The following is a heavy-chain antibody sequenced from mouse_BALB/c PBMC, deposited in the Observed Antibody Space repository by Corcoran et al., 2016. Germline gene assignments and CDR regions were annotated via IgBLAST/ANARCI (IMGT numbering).Heavy chain of an antibody. J-gene: IGHJ1*01. CDR1: GFNIKDTY. V-gene: IGHV14-3*02. CDR2: IDPANGNT. D-gene: IGHD2-3*01. Sequence: EVQLQQSGAELVKPGASVKLSCTASGFNIKDTYMHWVKQRPEQGLEWIGRIDPANGNTKYDPKFQGKATITADTSSNTAYLQLSSLTSEDTAVYYCASWLLQYFDVGGAGTTFTVSS. CDR3: ASWLLQYFDV.